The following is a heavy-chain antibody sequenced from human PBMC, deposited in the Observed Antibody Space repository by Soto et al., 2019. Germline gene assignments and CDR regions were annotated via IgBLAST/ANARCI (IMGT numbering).Heavy chain of an antibody. CDR2: IGNDGKNI. V-gene: IGHV3-30*09. D-gene: IGHD3-10*01. CDR3: TRDEAARYYFDY. CDR1: GFTFSSDA. J-gene: IGHJ4*02. Sequence: QVQLVESGGGVVQPGRSLRLSCAASGFTFSSDAMHWVRQVPGKGLEWVALIGNDGKNIFYAESVKGRFVISRDNSKNTLDLQMNRLKPEDTAVYFCTRDEAARYYFDYWGQGTLVTVSS.